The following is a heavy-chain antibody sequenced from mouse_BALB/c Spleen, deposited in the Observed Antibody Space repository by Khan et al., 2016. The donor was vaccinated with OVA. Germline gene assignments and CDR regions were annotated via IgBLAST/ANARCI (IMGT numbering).Heavy chain of an antibody. Sequence: QVQLKESGPGLVAPSQSLSITCTVSGFSLSNYGIHWVRQPPGKGLEWLGVIWTGGITNYNSALMSRLIINTDNSKSQVFLKMNRLQTDDTAIYYCARSYDYDVGGFAYWGQGTLVTVSA. CDR3: ARSYDYDVGGFAY. V-gene: IGHV2-9*02. CDR2: IWTGGIT. CDR1: GFSLSNYG. J-gene: IGHJ3*01. D-gene: IGHD2-4*01.